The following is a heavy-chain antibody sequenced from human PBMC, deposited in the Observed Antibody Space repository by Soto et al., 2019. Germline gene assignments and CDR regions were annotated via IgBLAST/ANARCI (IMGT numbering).Heavy chain of an antibody. J-gene: IGHJ6*02. V-gene: IGHV4-61*01. D-gene: IGHD3-3*01. CDR1: GGSVSSGSYY. CDR2: IYYSGST. CDR3: ARGSRSITIFGVVHTMDV. Sequence: PSETLSLTCTVSGGSVSSGSYYWSWIRQPPXKGLEWIGYIYYSGSTNYNPSLKSRVTISVDTSKNQFSLKLSSVTAADTAVYYCARGSRSITIFGVVHTMDVWGQGTTVTVSS.